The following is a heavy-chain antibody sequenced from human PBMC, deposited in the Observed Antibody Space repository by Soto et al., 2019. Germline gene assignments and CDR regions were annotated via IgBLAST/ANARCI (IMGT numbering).Heavy chain of an antibody. CDR3: PALRYGMESLHYGGYYKGH. CDR2: VVVESGNT. Sequence: QVKLVQSGPEVKKPGTSVKVSCKASGFTFTNSSIQWVRQTRGQRLEWIGWVVVESGNTNYAQKLQERVSKTKDRTTTTANLELSSLRSDRAAVCDCPALRYGMESLHYGGYYKGHWGQGTLVTVSS. V-gene: IGHV1-58*02. J-gene: IGHJ4*02. CDR1: GFTFTNSS. D-gene: IGHD3-10*01.